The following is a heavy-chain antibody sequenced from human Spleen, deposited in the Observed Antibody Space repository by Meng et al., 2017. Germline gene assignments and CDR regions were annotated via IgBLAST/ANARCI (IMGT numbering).Heavy chain of an antibody. D-gene: IGHD6-19*01. CDR2: INSDGSST. CDR3: ARDPPKVVAVAGIVNAFDI. CDR1: GFTFSSYW. Sequence: GESLKISCAASGFTFSSYWMHWVRQAPGKGLVWVSRINSDGSSTSYADSVKGRFTISRDNAKNTLYLQMNSLRAEDTAVYYCARDPPKVVAVAGIVNAFDIWGQGTMVTVSS. V-gene: IGHV3-74*01. J-gene: IGHJ3*02.